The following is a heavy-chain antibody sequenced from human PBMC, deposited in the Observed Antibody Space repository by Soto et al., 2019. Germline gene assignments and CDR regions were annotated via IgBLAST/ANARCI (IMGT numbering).Heavy chain of an antibody. V-gene: IGHV1-2*02. CDR1: GYTFPGYY. CDR3: AVHDQIYGMDV. Sequence: GSVQDSRLASGYTFPGYYMHWVRQAPGQGLEWMGWINPNSGGTNYAQKFQGRVTMTRDTSISTAYMELSRLRSDDTAVYSCAVHDQIYGMDVWGQGTTVTVSS. CDR2: INPNSGGT. J-gene: IGHJ6*02.